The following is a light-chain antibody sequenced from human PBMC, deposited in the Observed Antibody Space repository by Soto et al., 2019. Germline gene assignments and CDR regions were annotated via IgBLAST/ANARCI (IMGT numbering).Light chain of an antibody. CDR2: AAS. Sequence: ISMTQSPPTLSVSPGGRVTLSCEASETISADLAWYHHQPGQAPRLLIYAASTRAPGVPARFSGSGSGTDFTLAIANLQPEDFGLYYCQHYHNFPRTFGQGTKLEIK. J-gene: IGKJ2*01. CDR3: QHYHNFPRT. CDR1: ETISAD. V-gene: IGKV3-15*01.